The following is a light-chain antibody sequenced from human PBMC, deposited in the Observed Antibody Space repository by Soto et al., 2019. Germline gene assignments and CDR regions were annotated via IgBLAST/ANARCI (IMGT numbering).Light chain of an antibody. CDR2: YDD. Sequence: HSVLTQPPSVSGAPRQRVTISCSGSSSNIGNHAVNWYQQLPGKAPKLLIYYDDLLPSWVSDRFSGSKSGTSASLAISGLQSEDEADYYCAAWDDSLNGLVFGTGTKLTVL. J-gene: IGLJ1*01. V-gene: IGLV1-36*01. CDR1: SSNIGNHA. CDR3: AAWDDSLNGLV.